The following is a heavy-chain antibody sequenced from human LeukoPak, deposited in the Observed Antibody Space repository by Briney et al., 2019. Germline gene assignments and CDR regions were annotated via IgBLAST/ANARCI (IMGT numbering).Heavy chain of an antibody. CDR3: TRHQPEANCSRAGCNYSHQYYMDD. D-gene: IGHD2-2*01. V-gene: IGHV3-73*01. J-gene: IGHJ6*03. CDR2: IRSKTENYAT. Sequence: GGSLKLSCAASGFTFSGATLHWVRQASGKGLEWLGRIRSKTENYATAQPASLEGRFTISRDESKNTAFLQINSLKTEDTAVYYCTRHQPEANCSRAGCNYSHQYYMDDWGKGTPVLVSS. CDR1: GFTFSGAT.